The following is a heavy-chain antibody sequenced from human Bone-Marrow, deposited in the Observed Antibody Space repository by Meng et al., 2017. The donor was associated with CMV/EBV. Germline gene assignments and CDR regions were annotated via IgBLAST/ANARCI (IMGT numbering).Heavy chain of an antibody. D-gene: IGHD4-17*01. CDR3: AKETTPYYYYYYGMDV. V-gene: IGHV3-30*02. CDR1: GFTFSSYG. J-gene: IGHJ6*01. Sequence: GESLKISCAASGFTFSSYGMHWVRQAPGKGLEWVAFIRYDGSNKYYADSVKGRFTISRDNSKNTLYLQMNSLRAKDTAVYYCAKETTPYYYYYYGMDVWGQGTTVTVYS. CDR2: IRYDGSNK.